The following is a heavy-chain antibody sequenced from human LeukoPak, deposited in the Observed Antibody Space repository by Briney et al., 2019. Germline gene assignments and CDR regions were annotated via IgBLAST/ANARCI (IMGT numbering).Heavy chain of an antibody. J-gene: IGHJ4*02. Sequence: PSETLSLTCTVSGDSINSLDLWSWVRQPPGKGLEWIGEMYLSGTTRSNPSVKSRVTISIDKSKNQFFLNLSSVTAADTAVYYSAGLVGRYSSGLYYYYFDYWGQGTLVTVSS. V-gene: IGHV4-4*02. CDR2: MYLSGTT. D-gene: IGHD3-22*01. CDR1: GDSINSLDL. CDR3: AGLVGRYSSGLYYYYFDY.